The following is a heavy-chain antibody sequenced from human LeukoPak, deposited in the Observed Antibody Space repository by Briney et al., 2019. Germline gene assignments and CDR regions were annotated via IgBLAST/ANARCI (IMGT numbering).Heavy chain of an antibody. V-gene: IGHV3-30*03. D-gene: IGHD6-13*01. CDR3: ATDLWRLAAASSIHY. J-gene: IGHJ4*02. CDR1: GFTFSTYG. Sequence: PGGSLRLSCAASGFTFSTYGMHWVRQAPGKGLEWVAVISYDGSNKYYADSVKGRFTISRDNSKNTLYLQMNSLGAEDTAVYYCATDLWRLAAASSIHYWGQGTLVTVSS. CDR2: ISYDGSNK.